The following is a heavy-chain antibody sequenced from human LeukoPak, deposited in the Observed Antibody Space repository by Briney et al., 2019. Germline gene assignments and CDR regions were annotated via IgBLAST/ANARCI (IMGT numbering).Heavy chain of an antibody. J-gene: IGHJ4*02. Sequence: ASVKVSCKVSGYTLTELSMHWVRQAPGKGLEWMGGFDPEDGETIYAQKFQGRVTMTEDTSTDTAYMELSSLRSEDTAVYYCATVGVVPAANGRSDYWGQGTLVTVSS. CDR3: ATVGVVPAANGRSDY. CDR1: GYTLTELS. D-gene: IGHD2-2*01. V-gene: IGHV1-24*01. CDR2: FDPEDGET.